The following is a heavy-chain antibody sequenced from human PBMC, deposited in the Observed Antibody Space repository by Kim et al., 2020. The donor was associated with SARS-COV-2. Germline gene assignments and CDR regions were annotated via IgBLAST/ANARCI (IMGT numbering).Heavy chain of an antibody. Sequence: GGSLRLSCAASGFTFSSYSMNWVRQAPGKGLEWVSYISSSSTIYYADSVKGRFTISRDNAKNSLYLQMNSLRDEDTAVYYCARDRATVPDYWGQGTLVTV. V-gene: IGHV3-48*02. CDR2: ISSSSTI. CDR3: ARDRATVPDY. D-gene: IGHD1-26*01. J-gene: IGHJ4*02. CDR1: GFTFSSYS.